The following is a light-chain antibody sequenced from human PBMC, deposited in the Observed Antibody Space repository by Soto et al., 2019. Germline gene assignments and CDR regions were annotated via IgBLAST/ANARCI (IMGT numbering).Light chain of an antibody. CDR3: AAWDDSLNAVV. V-gene: IGLV1-44*01. CDR2: HNN. Sequence: QSVLTQPPSASGTPGQRVTISCSGCNSNVGSNTVDWYQQLPGTAPKLLIYHNNQRPSGVPDRLSGSKSGTSASLAISGLQAEDEADSYCAAWDDSLNAVVFGGGTKLTVL. CDR1: NSNVGSNT. J-gene: IGLJ2*01.